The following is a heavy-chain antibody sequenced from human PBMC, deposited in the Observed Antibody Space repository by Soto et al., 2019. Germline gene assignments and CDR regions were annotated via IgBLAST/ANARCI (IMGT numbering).Heavy chain of an antibody. CDR1: GFTLSGYW. Sequence: PGGSLRLSCEASGFTLSGYWMHWVRQVPGKGLEWVSVIYSGGSTYYADSVKGRFTISRDNSKNTLYLQMNSLRAEDTAVYYCAGGHYDAFDIWGQGTMVTVSS. V-gene: IGHV3-53*01. J-gene: IGHJ3*02. CDR2: IYSGGST. D-gene: IGHD3-22*01. CDR3: AGGHYDAFDI.